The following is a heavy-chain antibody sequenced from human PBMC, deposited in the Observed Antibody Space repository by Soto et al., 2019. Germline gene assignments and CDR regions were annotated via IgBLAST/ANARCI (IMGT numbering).Heavy chain of an antibody. CDR2: IIPIFGTA. CDR1: GGTFSSYA. V-gene: IGHV1-69*13. D-gene: IGHD2-21*01. J-gene: IGHJ6*02. CDR3: ASNRIAASCVGGYYYYGMDV. Sequence: SVKVSCKASGGTFSSYAISWVRQAPGQGLEWMGGIIPIFGTANYAQKFQGRVTITADESTSTAYMELSSLRSEDTAVYYCASNRIAASCVGGYYYYGMDVWGQGTTVTVSS.